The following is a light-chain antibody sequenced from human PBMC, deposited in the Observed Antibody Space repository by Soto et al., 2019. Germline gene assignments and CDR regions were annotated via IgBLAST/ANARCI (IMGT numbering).Light chain of an antibody. Sequence: QSALTQPASVSGSPGQSITISCTGTSSDVGGYNYVSWYQQHPGKAPKLMIYEVSNRPSGVSNRFSGSKSGNTASLTISGLQAEDEADYYCSSYTSRSARVLGLGTKLTVL. CDR1: SSDVGGYNY. V-gene: IGLV2-14*01. J-gene: IGLJ1*01. CDR2: EVS. CDR3: SSYTSRSARV.